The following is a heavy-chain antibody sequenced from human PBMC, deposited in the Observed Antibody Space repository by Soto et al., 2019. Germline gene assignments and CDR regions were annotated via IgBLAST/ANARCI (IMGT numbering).Heavy chain of an antibody. J-gene: IGHJ6*02. Sequence: QVQLVESGGGVVQPGRSLRLSCAASGFTFSSYGMHWFRQAPGKGLEWVEVISYDGSNKYYADSVKGRFSISRDNSKNTLYLQMNSLSAEDTAVCYCIKDLLRPGRAYGMDVWGQGTTVTVS. CDR1: GFTFSSYG. CDR3: IKDLLRPGRAYGMDV. V-gene: IGHV3-30*18. CDR2: ISYDGSNK.